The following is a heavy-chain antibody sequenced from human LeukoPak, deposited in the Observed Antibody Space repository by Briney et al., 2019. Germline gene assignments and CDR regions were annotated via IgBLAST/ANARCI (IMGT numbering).Heavy chain of an antibody. Sequence: GASVKVSCKASGYTFTGYYMHWVRQAPGQGLEWMGWINPNSGGTNYAQKFQGRVTMTRDTSISTAYMELSRLRSDDTAVYYCARERGVLIVVVPAAGWFDPWGQGTLVTVSS. J-gene: IGHJ5*02. CDR3: ARERGVLIVVVPAAGWFDP. CDR2: INPNSGGT. CDR1: GYTFTGYY. V-gene: IGHV1-2*02. D-gene: IGHD2-2*01.